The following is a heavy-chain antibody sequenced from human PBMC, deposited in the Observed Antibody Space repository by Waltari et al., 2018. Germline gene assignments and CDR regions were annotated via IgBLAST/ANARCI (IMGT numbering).Heavy chain of an antibody. V-gene: IGHV4-59*01. CDR3: VTGSVDSRSWYEFDY. CDR1: DVSIGKYY. Sequence: QVQLQESGPGLVKPSETLSLTCTVSDVSIGKYYWTWIRQSPGMGLAWIGYIYYNGYTIYNPSLKSRITIALDTSKSQFSLSLYSVTAADTAGYYCVTGSVDSRSWYEFDYWGQGTLVTV. CDR2: IYYNGYT. J-gene: IGHJ4*02. D-gene: IGHD6-13*01.